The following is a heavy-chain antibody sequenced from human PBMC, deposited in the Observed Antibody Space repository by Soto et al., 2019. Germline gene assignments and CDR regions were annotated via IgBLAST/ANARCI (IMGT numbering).Heavy chain of an antibody. Sequence: GGSLRLSCAASGFTFSSYTMNWVRQAPGKGLEWVSSISTFSSYIYYADSVKGRFTISRDNAKNSLYLQMNSLRAEDTAVYYCANCEQWLVPFDYWGQGTLVTVSS. CDR3: ANCEQWLVPFDY. CDR1: GFTFSSYT. J-gene: IGHJ4*02. V-gene: IGHV3-21*01. CDR2: ISTFSSYI. D-gene: IGHD6-19*01.